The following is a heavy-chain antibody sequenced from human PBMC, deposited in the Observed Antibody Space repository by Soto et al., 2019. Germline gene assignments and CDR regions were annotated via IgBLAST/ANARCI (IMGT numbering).Heavy chain of an antibody. CDR1: GYTFTSYA. CDR3: ARAVVLLWFGELFFDY. J-gene: IGHJ4*02. CDR2: INAGHGNT. V-gene: IGHV1-3*01. D-gene: IGHD3-10*01. Sequence: ASVKVSCKASGYTFTSYAMHWVRQAPGQRLEWMGWINAGHGNTKYSQKFQGRVTITRDTSASTAYMELSSLRSEDTAVYYCARAVVLLWFGELFFDYWGQGTLVTVSS.